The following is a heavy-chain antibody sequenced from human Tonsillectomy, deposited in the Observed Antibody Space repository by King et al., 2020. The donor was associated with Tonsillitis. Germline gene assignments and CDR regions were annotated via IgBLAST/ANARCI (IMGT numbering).Heavy chain of an antibody. V-gene: IGHV4-4*07. CDR1: GVSMRTTY. CDR3: ARDRGDYYDSATYDPLYFDS. CDR2: FYASGKT. Sequence: QLQESGPGLVKPSETLSLTCTVSGVSMRTTYWSWILRPAGKGLEWVGRFYASGKTYHNPSLTSRVAMSIETSKNQFSLRLSSVTAADTAVYYCARDRGDYYDSATYDPLYFDSWGQGTLVTVSS. J-gene: IGHJ4*02. D-gene: IGHD3-22*01.